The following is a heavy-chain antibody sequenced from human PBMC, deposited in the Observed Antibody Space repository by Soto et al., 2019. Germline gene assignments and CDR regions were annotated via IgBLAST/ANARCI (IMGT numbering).Heavy chain of an antibody. CDR3: ARRIATGQLDP. CDR1: GYTFTRYT. J-gene: IGHJ5*02. CDR2: INPDNGNT. Sequence: ASVKVSCKASGYTFTRYTMNWVRQAPGQGLEWMGWINPDNGNTKSSQKFQDRVIITRDTSASTAYMDLSSLRSEDTAVYYCARRIATGQLDPWGQGTLVTVSS. V-gene: IGHV1-3*01. D-gene: IGHD2-15*01.